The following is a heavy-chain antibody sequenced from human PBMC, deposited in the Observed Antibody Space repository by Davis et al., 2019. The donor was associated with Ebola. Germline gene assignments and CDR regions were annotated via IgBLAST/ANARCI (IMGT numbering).Heavy chain of an antibody. J-gene: IGHJ6*02. Sequence: SETLSLTCTVSGGSISSSSYYWGWIRQPPGKGLEWIGSIYYSGSTNYNPSLKSRVTISVDTSKNQFSLKLSSVTAADTAVYYCARGRFLDRLVGGYYYYGMDVWGQGTTVTVSS. D-gene: IGHD3/OR15-3a*01. V-gene: IGHV4-39*07. CDR2: IYYSGST. CDR3: ARGRFLDRLVGGYYYYGMDV. CDR1: GGSISSSSYY.